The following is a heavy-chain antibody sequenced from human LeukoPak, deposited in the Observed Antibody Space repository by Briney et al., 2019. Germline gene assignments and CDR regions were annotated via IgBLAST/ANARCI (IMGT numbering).Heavy chain of an antibody. CDR2: IYYSGST. J-gene: IGHJ5*02. Sequence: SETLSLTCTVSGASISSSTDYWGWIRQPPGKGLEWIANIYYSGSTYYNPSLKSRVTISVDTSKSQFSLKLSSVTAADTAVYYCARVGKYCSGGSCYRRWFDPWGQGTLVTVSS. CDR3: ARVGKYCSGGSCYRRWFDP. CDR1: GASISSSTDY. D-gene: IGHD2-15*01. V-gene: IGHV4-39*07.